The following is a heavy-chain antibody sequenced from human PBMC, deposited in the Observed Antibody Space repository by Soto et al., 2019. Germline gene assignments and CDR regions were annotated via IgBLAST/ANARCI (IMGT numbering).Heavy chain of an antibody. CDR3: SRDGQYSLFWSGYKNERAYGMDV. Sequence: SETLSLTCAVSGGSFSGYYWTWIRQAPGKGLEWIGEINHSGSTNYNSYLKSRGTISVDTYKNQLSLTLNYVTAADTAAYYYSRDGQYSLFWSGYKNERAYGMDVWGQGTTVTVSS. V-gene: IGHV4-34*01. J-gene: IGHJ6*02. CDR1: GGSFSGYY. CDR2: INHSGST. D-gene: IGHD3-3*01.